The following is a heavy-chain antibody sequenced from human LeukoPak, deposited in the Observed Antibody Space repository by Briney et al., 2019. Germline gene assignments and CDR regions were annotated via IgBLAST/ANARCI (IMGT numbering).Heavy chain of an antibody. CDR3: AKDGFIGYCSGGSCDYFDY. D-gene: IGHD2-15*01. Sequence: GGSLRLSCAASGFTFSSYGMSWVRQAPGKGLEWVSTISGSGGSSYYADSVKGRFTTSRDNSKNTLYLQMNTLRAEDTAVYYCAKDGFIGYCSGGSCDYFDYWGQGTLVTVSS. CDR1: GFTFSSYG. J-gene: IGHJ4*02. CDR2: ISGSGGSS. V-gene: IGHV3-23*01.